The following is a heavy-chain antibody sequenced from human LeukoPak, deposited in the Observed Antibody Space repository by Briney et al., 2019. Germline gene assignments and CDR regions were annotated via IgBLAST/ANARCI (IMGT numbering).Heavy chain of an antibody. CDR1: GFTVSNYW. Sequence: GGSLRLSCEGSGFTVSNYWMAWVRQPPGQGLEWVANIKRDGSEKYYVESVGGRFSISRDDAKKSVYLQMDSLRAEDTAIYYCGRWGIDATIDYWGQGTLVTVSS. V-gene: IGHV3-7*01. CDR3: GRWGIDATIDY. J-gene: IGHJ4*02. D-gene: IGHD2-15*01. CDR2: IKRDGSEK.